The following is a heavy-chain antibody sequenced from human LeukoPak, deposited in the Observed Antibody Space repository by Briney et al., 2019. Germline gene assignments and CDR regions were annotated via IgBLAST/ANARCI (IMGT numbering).Heavy chain of an antibody. J-gene: IGHJ4*02. V-gene: IGHV4-61*02. CDR1: GASISSGTYY. Sequence: SQTLSLTCTVSGASISSGTYYWSWIRQPAGKGLEWIGRIYTSGSTNYNPSLMSRVTISVDTSMNEFSLKLNSVTATDTAVYYCARGSGPSSGSYYNYFEYWGQGTLVTVSS. D-gene: IGHD3-10*01. CDR2: IYTSGST. CDR3: ARGSGPSSGSYYNYFEY.